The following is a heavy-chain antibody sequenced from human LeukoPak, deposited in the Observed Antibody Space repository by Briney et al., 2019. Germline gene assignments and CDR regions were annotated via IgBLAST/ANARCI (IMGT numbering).Heavy chain of an antibody. D-gene: IGHD2-8*01. J-gene: IGHJ4*02. V-gene: IGHV4-34*01. CDR3: ARGWDLGYCTNGVCFTPFDY. CDR1: GGSFSGYY. CDR2: INHSGST. Sequence: SETLSLTCAVYGGSFSGYYWSWIRQPPGKGLEWIGEINHSGSTNYNPSLESRVTISVDTSKNQFSLKLSSVTAADTAVYYCARGWDLGYCTNGVCFTPFDYWGQGTLVTVSS.